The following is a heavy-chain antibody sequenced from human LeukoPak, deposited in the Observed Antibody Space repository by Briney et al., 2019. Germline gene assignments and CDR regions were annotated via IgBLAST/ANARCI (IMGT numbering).Heavy chain of an antibody. V-gene: IGHV4-59*01. CDR2: IYYSGST. CDR1: GGSISSYY. CDR3: ARDPRGYYYDSSGYEDAFDI. Sequence: SETLSLTCTVSGGSISSYYWSWVRQPPGKGLEWVGYIYYSGSTNYNPSLKSRVTISVDTSKNQFSLKLSSVTAADTAVYYCARDPRGYYYDSSGYEDAFDIWGQGTMVTVSS. D-gene: IGHD3-22*01. J-gene: IGHJ3*02.